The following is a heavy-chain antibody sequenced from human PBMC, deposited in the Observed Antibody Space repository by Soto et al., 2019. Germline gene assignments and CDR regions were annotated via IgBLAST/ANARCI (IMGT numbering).Heavy chain of an antibody. J-gene: IGHJ5*02. CDR1: GYSFTRYT. CDR3: ARGIATGQLDP. D-gene: IGHD2-15*01. CDR2: INPGNGNT. V-gene: IGHV1-3*01. Sequence: SVKVSCKASGYSFTRYTLNWVRQAPGQRLEWMGWINPGNGNTKSSQKFQDRVIITRDTSASTAYMDLSSLRSEDTAVYYCARGIATGQLDPWGQGTLVTVSS.